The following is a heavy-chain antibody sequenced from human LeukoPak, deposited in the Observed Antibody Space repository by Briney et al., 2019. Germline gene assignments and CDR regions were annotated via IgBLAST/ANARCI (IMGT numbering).Heavy chain of an antibody. D-gene: IGHD5-18*01. CDR2: ISSSSSYI. Sequence: GGSLRLSCAASGFTFSSYSMNWVRQAPGKGLEWVSSISSSSSYIYYADSVKGRFTISRDNAKNTLYLQMNSLRAEDTAVYYCARTDTAMAIDYWGQGTLVTVSS. CDR3: ARTDTAMAIDY. CDR1: GFTFSSYS. V-gene: IGHV3-21*01. J-gene: IGHJ4*02.